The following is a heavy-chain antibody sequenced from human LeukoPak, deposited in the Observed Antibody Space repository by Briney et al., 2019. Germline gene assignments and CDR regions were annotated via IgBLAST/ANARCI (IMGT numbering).Heavy chain of an antibody. V-gene: IGHV3-23*01. CDR1: GFTFSTYA. CDR3: AKDSAKKYDDY. D-gene: IGHD2/OR15-2a*01. Sequence: GGSLRLSCAASGFTFSTYAMSWVRQAPGKGLEWVSVISGSDGTTYYADSVKGRFTISRDNSKNTLYLQMNGLRAEDTAVYYCAKDSAKKYDDYWGQGTLVTVSS. J-gene: IGHJ4*02. CDR2: ISGSDGTT.